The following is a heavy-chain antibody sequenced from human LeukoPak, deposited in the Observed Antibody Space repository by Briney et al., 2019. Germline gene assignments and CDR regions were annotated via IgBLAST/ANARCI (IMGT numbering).Heavy chain of an antibody. J-gene: IGHJ3*02. CDR2: IIPIFGTA. D-gene: IGHD3-10*01. V-gene: IGHV1-69*05. CDR1: GGTFSSYA. CDR3: ARDLGKGGYYPDAFDI. Sequence: GSSVKVSCKASGGTFSSYAISWVRQAPGQGLEWMGRIIPIFGTANYAQKFQGRVTITTDESTSTAYMELSSLRSEDTAVYYCARDLGKGGYYPDAFDIWGQGTMVTVSS.